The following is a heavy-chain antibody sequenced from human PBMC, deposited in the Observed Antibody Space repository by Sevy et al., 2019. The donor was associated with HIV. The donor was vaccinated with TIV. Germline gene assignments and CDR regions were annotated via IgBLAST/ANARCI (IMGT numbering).Heavy chain of an antibody. CDR3: ASPLYYDFWSGRRTYYYMDV. Sequence: ASLKVSCKASGGTFSSYAISWVRQAPGQGLEWMGGIIPIFGTANYAQKFQGRVTITADKSTSTAYMELSSLRSEDTAVYYCASPLYYDFWSGRRTYYYMDVWGKGTTVTVSS. CDR1: GGTFSSYA. J-gene: IGHJ6*03. V-gene: IGHV1-69*06. CDR2: IIPIFGTA. D-gene: IGHD3-3*01.